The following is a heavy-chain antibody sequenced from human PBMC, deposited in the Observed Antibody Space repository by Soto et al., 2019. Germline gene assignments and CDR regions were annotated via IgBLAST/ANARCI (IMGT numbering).Heavy chain of an antibody. CDR2: ISGSGGST. D-gene: IGHD6-6*01. V-gene: IGHV3-23*01. CDR1: GFTFSSYA. CDR3: AKGGALYSSSENRNYYYYYYMDV. J-gene: IGHJ6*03. Sequence: PGGSLRLSCAASGFTFSSYAMSWVRQAPGKGLEWVSAISGSGGSTYYADSVKGRFTISRDNSKNTLYLQMNSLRAEDTAVYYCAKGGALYSSSENRNYYYYYYMDVWGKGTTVTVSS.